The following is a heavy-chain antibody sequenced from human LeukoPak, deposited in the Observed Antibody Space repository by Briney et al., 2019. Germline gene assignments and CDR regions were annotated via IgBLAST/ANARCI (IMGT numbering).Heavy chain of an antibody. Sequence: GGSLRLSCAASGFTFSRYAMRWVRQAPGKGLEWVAVISYDGSNKYYADSVKGRFTISRDNSKNTLYLQMNSLRAEDTAVYYCARFGDYYDSSGYSIDYWGQGTLVTVSS. J-gene: IGHJ4*02. CDR2: ISYDGSNK. CDR1: GFTFSRYA. CDR3: ARFGDYYDSSGYSIDY. D-gene: IGHD3-22*01. V-gene: IGHV3-30-3*01.